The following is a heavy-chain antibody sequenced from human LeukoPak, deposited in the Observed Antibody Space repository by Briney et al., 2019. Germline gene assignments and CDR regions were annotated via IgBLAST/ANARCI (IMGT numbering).Heavy chain of an antibody. V-gene: IGHV3-33*01. D-gene: IGHD3-22*01. J-gene: IGHJ3*02. Sequence: PGGSLRLSCAASGFTFSSYGMHWVRQAPGKGLEWVAVIWYDGSNKYYADSVKGRFTISRDNSKNTLYLQMNSLRAEDTAVYYCARGGTYYYDSSGYYLSAFDAFDIWGQGTMVTVSS. CDR3: ARGGTYYYDSSGYYLSAFDAFDI. CDR1: GFTFSSYG. CDR2: IWYDGSNK.